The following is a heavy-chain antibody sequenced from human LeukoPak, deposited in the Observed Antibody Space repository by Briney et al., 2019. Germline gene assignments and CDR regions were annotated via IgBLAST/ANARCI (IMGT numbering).Heavy chain of an antibody. CDR1: GGTFSSYA. J-gene: IGHJ4*02. CDR2: IIPIFGTA. CDR3: ATRSPYYYGSGSSYYFDY. Sequence: SVKVSCKASGGTFSSYAISWVRQAPGQGLEWRGGIIPIFGTANYAQKFQGRVTITTDESTSTAYMELSSLRSGDTAVYYCATRSPYYYGSGSSYYFDYWGQGTLVTVSS. V-gene: IGHV1-69*05. D-gene: IGHD3-10*01.